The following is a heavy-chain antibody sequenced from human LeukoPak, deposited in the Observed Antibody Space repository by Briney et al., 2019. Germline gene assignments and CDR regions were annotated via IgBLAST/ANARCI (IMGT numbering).Heavy chain of an antibody. CDR3: AKSSDYYDSSGYFNY. CDR1: GFTFSSYA. D-gene: IGHD3-22*01. CDR2: ISGSGGST. J-gene: IGHJ4*02. Sequence: GGSLRLSCAASGFTFSSYAMSWVRQAPGKGLEWVSAISGSGGSTYYADSVKGRFTISRDNSKNTLYLQMNSLRAEDTALYYCAKSSDYYDSSGYFNYWGQRTLVTVSS. V-gene: IGHV3-23*01.